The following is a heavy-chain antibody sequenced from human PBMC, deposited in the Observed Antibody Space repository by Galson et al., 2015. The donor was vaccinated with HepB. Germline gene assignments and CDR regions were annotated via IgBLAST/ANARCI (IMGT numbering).Heavy chain of an antibody. CDR1: GFTFSSYG. CDR2: ISYDGSNK. CDR3: AKDRYSSGWYYFDY. Sequence: SLRLSCAASGFTFSSYGMHWVRQAPGKGLEWVAVISYDGSNKYYADSVKGRFTISRDNSKNTLYLQMNGLRAEDTAVYYCAKDRYSSGWYYFDYWGQGTLVTVSS. D-gene: IGHD6-19*01. V-gene: IGHV3-30*18. J-gene: IGHJ4*02.